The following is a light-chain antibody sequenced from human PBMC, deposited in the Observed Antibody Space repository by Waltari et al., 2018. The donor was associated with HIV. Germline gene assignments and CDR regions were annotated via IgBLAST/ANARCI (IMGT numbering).Light chain of an antibody. J-gene: IGLJ2*01. CDR1: SSDVGCYNY. CDR3: SSYTSSSTLGV. Sequence: QSALTQPASLSGAPGQSITISCTGTSSDVGCYNYLSWYQQHPGKAPTLMIYDVSNRPSGVSNRFSGLQAEDEADYYCSSYTSSSTLGVFGGGTKLTVL. V-gene: IGLV2-14*01. CDR2: DVS.